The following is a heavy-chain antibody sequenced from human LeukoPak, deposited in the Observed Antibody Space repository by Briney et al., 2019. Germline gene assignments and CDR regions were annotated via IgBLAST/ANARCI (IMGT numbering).Heavy chain of an antibody. CDR1: GFTFSRYD. D-gene: IGHD6-19*01. J-gene: IGHJ5*02. V-gene: IGHV3-30*04. CDR3: ARAAAETGALRDNWFDP. Sequence: GGSLRLSCAASGFTFSRYDIHWVRQAPGKGLEWVAVISDDGKNKIYADSVKGRFTISRDNSKNTLYLQMNSLRAEDTALYYCARAAAETGALRDNWFDPWGQGTLVTVSS. CDR2: ISDDGKNK.